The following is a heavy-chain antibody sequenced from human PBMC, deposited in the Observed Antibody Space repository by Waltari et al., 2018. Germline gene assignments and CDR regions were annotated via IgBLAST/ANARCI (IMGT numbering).Heavy chain of an antibody. J-gene: IGHJ4*02. CDR2: IYYSGST. V-gene: IGHV4-59*08. CDR3: ARQEDFWSGFGFDY. CDR1: GGSISSYY. D-gene: IGHD3-3*01. Sequence: QVQLQESGPGLVKPSETLSLTCTVSGGSISSYYWSWIRQPPGKGLEWIGYIYYSGSTNYNPSLKSRVTISVDTSKNQFSLKLSSVTAADTAVYYCARQEDFWSGFGFDYRGQGTLVTVSS.